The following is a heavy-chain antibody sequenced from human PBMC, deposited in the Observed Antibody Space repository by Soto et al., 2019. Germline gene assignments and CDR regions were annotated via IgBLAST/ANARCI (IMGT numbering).Heavy chain of an antibody. Sequence: QVQLQESGPGLVKPSQTLSLTCTVSGGSISSGGYYWSWISQHPGRGLEWIGYIYYNGNTYYNPSLKSRVTVSVDTSKNQFSLNVRSVTAADTAVYYCARCSLVVIPVPGFDPWGQGTLVTVSS. J-gene: IGHJ5*02. CDR2: IYYNGNT. CDR3: ARCSLVVIPVPGFDP. D-gene: IGHD2-15*01. CDR1: GGSISSGGYY. V-gene: IGHV4-31*03.